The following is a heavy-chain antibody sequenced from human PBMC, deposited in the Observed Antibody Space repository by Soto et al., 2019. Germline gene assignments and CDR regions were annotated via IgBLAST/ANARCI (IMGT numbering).Heavy chain of an antibody. D-gene: IGHD4-17*01. CDR1: GFTFSSYA. Sequence: LSCSASGFTFSSYAMHWVRQAPGKGLEWVAVISYDGSNKYYADSVKGRFTISRDNSKNTLYLQMNSLRAEDTAVYYCARGDYGDYSPNYYYYYGMDVWGQGTTVTVSS. J-gene: IGHJ6*02. V-gene: IGHV3-30-3*01. CDR2: ISYDGSNK. CDR3: ARGDYGDYSPNYYYYYGMDV.